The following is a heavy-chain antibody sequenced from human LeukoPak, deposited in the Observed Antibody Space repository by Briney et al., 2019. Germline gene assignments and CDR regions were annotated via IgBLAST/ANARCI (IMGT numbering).Heavy chain of an antibody. CDR3: ARVGDYYDSSGYYSPFDY. Sequence: PGRSLRLSCAASGFTFSSYAMHWVRQAPGKGLEWVAVISYDGSNKYYADSVKGRFTISRDNSKNTLYLQMNSLRAEDTAVYYCARVGDYYDSSGYYSPFDYWGQGTLVTVSS. CDR2: ISYDGSNK. CDR1: GFTFSSYA. J-gene: IGHJ4*02. D-gene: IGHD3-22*01. V-gene: IGHV3-30-3*01.